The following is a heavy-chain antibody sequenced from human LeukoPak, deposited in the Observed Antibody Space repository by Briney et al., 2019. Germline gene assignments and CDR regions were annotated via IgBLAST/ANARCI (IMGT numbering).Heavy chain of an antibody. V-gene: IGHV1-2*02. J-gene: IGHJ5*02. CDR3: ARAYHYDYYGSGSWFDP. CDR2: INPNIGGT. D-gene: IGHD3-10*01. Sequence: GASVKVSCKASGYTFTGYYIHWVRQAPGQGLEWMGWINPNIGGTNYAQKFQGRVTMTRDTSISTAHMELSRLRSDDTAVYYCARAYHYDYYGSGSWFDPWGQGTLVTVSS. CDR1: GYTFTGYY.